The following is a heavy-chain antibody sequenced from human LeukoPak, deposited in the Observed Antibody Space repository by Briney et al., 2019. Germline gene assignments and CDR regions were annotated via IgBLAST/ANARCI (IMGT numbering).Heavy chain of an antibody. V-gene: IGHV1-18*01. J-gene: IGHJ4*02. Sequence: GASVKVSCKASGYTFTSYGISWVRQAPGQGLEWMGWISAYNGNTNYAQKLQGRVTMTTDTSTSTAYMELRSLRSEDTAVYYCARDLLYYDILTGYYRSFDYWGQGTLVTVSS. CDR2: ISAYNGNT. CDR3: ARDLLYYDILTGYYRSFDY. CDR1: GYTFTSYG. D-gene: IGHD3-9*01.